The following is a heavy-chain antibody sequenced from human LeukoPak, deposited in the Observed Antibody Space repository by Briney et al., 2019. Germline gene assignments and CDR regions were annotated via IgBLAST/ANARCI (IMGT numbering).Heavy chain of an antibody. J-gene: IGHJ6*02. CDR3: ARGVVVPAYYYYGMDV. CDR1: GGSFSGYY. CDR2: INHSGST. V-gene: IGHV4-34*01. Sequence: SETLSLTCAVYGGSFSGYYWSWIRQPPGKGLEWIGEINHSGSTNYNPSLKSRVTISVDTSKNQFSLKLSSVTAADTAVYYCARGVVVPAYYYYGMDVWGQGTTVTVSS. D-gene: IGHD2-2*01.